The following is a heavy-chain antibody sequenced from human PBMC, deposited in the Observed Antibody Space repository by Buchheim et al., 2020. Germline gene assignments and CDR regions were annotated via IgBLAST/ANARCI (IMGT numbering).Heavy chain of an antibody. V-gene: IGHV3-7*01. CDR2: IKQDGSEK. CDR1: GFTYSSYW. CDR3: ARDEEGVADNYYYYGMDV. Sequence: EVQLVESGGGLVQPGGSLRLSCAASGFTYSSYWMSWVRQAPGKGLEWVANIKQDGSEKYYVDSVKGRFTISRDNAKNSLYLQMNSLRAEDTAVYYCARDEEGVADNYYYYGMDVWGQGTT. J-gene: IGHJ6*02. D-gene: IGHD6-13*01.